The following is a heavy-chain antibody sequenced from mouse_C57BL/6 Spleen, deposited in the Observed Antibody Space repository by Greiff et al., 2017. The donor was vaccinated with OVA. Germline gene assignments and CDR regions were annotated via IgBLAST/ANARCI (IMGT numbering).Heavy chain of an antibody. CDR3: ARPYGYDGGPFAY. Sequence: QVQLKESGPGLVQPSQSLSITCTVSGFSLTSYGVHWVRQSPGKGLEWLGVIWSGGSTDYNAAFISRLSISKDNSKSQVFFKMNSLQADDTAIYYCARPYGYDGGPFAYWGQGTLVTVSA. CDR1: GFSLTSYG. J-gene: IGHJ3*01. D-gene: IGHD2-2*01. CDR2: IWSGGST. V-gene: IGHV2-2*01.